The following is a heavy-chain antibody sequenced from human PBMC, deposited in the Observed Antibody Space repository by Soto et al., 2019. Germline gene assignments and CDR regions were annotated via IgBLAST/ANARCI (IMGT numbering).Heavy chain of an antibody. CDR1: GFTFSSYG. J-gene: IGHJ5*02. CDR2: ISYDGRNK. Sequence: QLQLVESGGGVFQPGRSLRLSCAASGFTFSSYGMHWVRQAPGKRLEWGAVISYDGRNKYYAESVKGRFTISGDNSKNTLYLQMNSRRAEDTAGYYCAKDLLSGVVIGGNWFDPWGQGTLVAVSS. CDR3: AKDLLSGVVIGGNWFDP. V-gene: IGHV3-30*18. D-gene: IGHD2-21*01.